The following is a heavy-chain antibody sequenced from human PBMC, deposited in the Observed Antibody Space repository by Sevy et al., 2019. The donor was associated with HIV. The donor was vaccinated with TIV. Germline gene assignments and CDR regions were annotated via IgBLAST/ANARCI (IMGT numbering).Heavy chain of an antibody. CDR3: AREVTIFGVVIHLDYYGMDV. Sequence: SETLSLTCAVYGGSFSGYYWSWIRQPPGKGLEWIGEINHSGSTNYNPSLKSRVTISVDTSKNQFSLKLSSVTAADTAVYYGAREVTIFGVVIHLDYYGMDVWGQGTTVTVSS. CDR2: INHSGST. J-gene: IGHJ6*02. V-gene: IGHV4-34*01. CDR1: GGSFSGYY. D-gene: IGHD3-3*01.